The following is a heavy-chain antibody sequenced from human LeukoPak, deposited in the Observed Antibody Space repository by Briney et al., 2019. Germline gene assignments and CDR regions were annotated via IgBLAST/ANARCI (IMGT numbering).Heavy chain of an antibody. Sequence: SETLSLTCTVSGGSISSYYWSWIRQPPGKGLEWIGYIYYSGNTNYNPSLKSRVTISVDTSKNHFSLKLTSVTAADTAVYYCVRVLRAASWRSYDYWGQGSLVTVSS. CDR2: IYYSGNT. CDR3: VRVLRAASWRSYDY. V-gene: IGHV4-59*01. CDR1: GGSISSYY. D-gene: IGHD5-18*01. J-gene: IGHJ4*02.